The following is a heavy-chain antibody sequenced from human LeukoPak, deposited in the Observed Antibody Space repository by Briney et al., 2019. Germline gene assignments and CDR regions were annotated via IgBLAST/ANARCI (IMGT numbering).Heavy chain of an antibody. V-gene: IGHV1-24*01. D-gene: IGHD1-26*01. CDR2: FDPDDGET. CDR1: GYTFTELP. Sequence: ASVKVSCKVSGYTFTELPIHWVRPAPGKGLEWMGGFDPDDGETVYAQMFQGSVTMTEDTSSDTASMELSSLRSEDTAVYYCATGTSGSYYVGIVRPIDYWGQGTLVTVSS. J-gene: IGHJ4*02. CDR3: ATGTSGSYYVGIVRPIDY.